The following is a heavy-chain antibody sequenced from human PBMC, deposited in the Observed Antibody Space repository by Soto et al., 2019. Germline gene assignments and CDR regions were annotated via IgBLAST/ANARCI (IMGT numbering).Heavy chain of an antibody. CDR2: ISIGSTTI. J-gene: IGHJ5*02. V-gene: IGHV3-48*02. CDR3: ARDNGMAGSFDP. CDR1: GFTFSTYS. Sequence: GGSLRLSCAASGFTFSTYSMNWARQAPGKGLEWIAYISIGSTTIFYADSVKGRFTISRDNAKSSLYLQMNSLRDEDTAVYYCARDNGMAGSFDPGGQGTLVTVS. D-gene: IGHD2-8*01.